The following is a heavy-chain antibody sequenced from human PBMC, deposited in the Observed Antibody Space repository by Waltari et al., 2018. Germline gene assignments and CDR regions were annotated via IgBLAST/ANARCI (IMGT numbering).Heavy chain of an antibody. CDR1: ESTFNNHW. CDR3: ASEES. Sequence: EVQLVESGGGLVQPGGSLRLSGVASESTFNNHWLMSWVRQAPGKGLEWVANINEDGSDMYYMDSVKGRFTISRDDAKNSLYLQMNYLRPDDTAVYYCASEESWGQGTLVTVSS. V-gene: IGHV3-7*01. CDR2: INEDGSDM. J-gene: IGHJ4*02.